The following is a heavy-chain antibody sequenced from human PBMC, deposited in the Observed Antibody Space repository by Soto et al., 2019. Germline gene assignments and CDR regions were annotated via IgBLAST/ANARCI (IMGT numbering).Heavy chain of an antibody. CDR2: ISAYNGNT. J-gene: IGHJ4*02. Sequence: ASVKVSCKASGYTFTSYGISWVRQAPGQGLEWMGWISAYNGNTNYAQRLQGRVTMTTDTSTSTAYMELRSLRSDDTAVYYCARVGCSCGSCYFAAPNFAYCGQGTLVTVSS. D-gene: IGHD2-15*01. V-gene: IGHV1-18*01. CDR1: GYTFTSYG. CDR3: ARVGCSCGSCYFAAPNFAY.